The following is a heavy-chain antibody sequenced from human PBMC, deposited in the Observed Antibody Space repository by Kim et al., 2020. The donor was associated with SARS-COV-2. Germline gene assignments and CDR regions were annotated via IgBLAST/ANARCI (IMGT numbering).Heavy chain of an antibody. CDR2: INPNSGGT. V-gene: IGHV1-2*02. Sequence: ASVKVSCKASGYTFTGYYMHWVRQAPGQGLEWMGWINPNSGGTNYAQKFQGRVTMTRDTSISTAYMELSRLRSDDTAVYYCARDFDPRGYSSSWYGLYYYDGMDVWGQGTTVTVSS. D-gene: IGHD6-13*01. CDR1: GYTFTGYY. CDR3: ARDFDPRGYSSSWYGLYYYDGMDV. J-gene: IGHJ6*02.